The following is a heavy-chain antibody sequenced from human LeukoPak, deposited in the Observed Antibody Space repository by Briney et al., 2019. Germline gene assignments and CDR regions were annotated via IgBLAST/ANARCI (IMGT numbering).Heavy chain of an antibody. V-gene: IGHV4-39*01. CDR2: IYYSGST. D-gene: IGHD4-17*01. J-gene: IGHJ4*02. Sequence: SETLSLTCTVSGGSISSSSYYWGWIRQPPGKGLEWIGSIYYSGSTYYNPSLKSRVTISVDTSKNQFSLKLSSVTAADTAVYCCARRNAVTTVAFDYWGQGTLVTVSS. CDR1: GGSISSSSYY. CDR3: ARRNAVTTVAFDY.